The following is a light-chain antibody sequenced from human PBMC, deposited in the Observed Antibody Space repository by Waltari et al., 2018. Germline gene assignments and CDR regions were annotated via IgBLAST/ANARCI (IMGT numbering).Light chain of an antibody. Sequence: DIQMTQYPSSLSASVGDRVTITCRANQTIFTYLNWYQQKPMRAPKLLIYRASNLNVGFPSRFGGSGSGTDFTLTIISLQPEDFSTYYCQQSYNTPWTFGQGTKVEI. J-gene: IGKJ1*01. CDR1: QTIFTY. CDR3: QQSYNTPWT. CDR2: RAS. V-gene: IGKV1-39*01.